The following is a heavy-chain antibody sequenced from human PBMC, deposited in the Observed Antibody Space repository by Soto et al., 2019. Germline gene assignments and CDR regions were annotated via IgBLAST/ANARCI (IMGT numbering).Heavy chain of an antibody. V-gene: IGHV1-69*02. Sequence: QVQLVQSGAEVKKPGSSVKVSCKASGGTFSSYTISWVRQAPGQGLEWMGRIIPILGIANYAQKFQGRVTITADKSTSTAYMELSSLRSEDTAVYYCAFLGGRWLQFTYYGMDVWGQGTTVTVSS. J-gene: IGHJ6*02. CDR1: GGTFSSYT. CDR2: IIPILGIA. CDR3: AFLGGRWLQFTYYGMDV. D-gene: IGHD5-12*01.